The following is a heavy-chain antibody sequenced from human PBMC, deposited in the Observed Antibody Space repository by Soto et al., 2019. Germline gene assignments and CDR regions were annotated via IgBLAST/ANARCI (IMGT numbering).Heavy chain of an antibody. J-gene: IGHJ4*02. Sequence: PGGSLRLSCAASGFTFSSYALHWVRQAPGKGLEWVAVISYDGSNKYYADSVKGRFTISRDNSKNTLYLQMNSLRAEDTAVYYCARAKYYYDSSGSPPNNWGQGTLVTVYS. V-gene: IGHV3-30-3*01. CDR1: GFTFSSYA. D-gene: IGHD3-22*01. CDR2: ISYDGSNK. CDR3: ARAKYYYDSSGSPPNN.